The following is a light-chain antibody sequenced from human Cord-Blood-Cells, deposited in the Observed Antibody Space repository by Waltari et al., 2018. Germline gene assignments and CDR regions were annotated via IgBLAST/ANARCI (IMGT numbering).Light chain of an antibody. J-gene: IGKJ1*01. CDR1: QSISSW. Sequence: DIQMTQSPSTLSASVGDRVTITCRASQSISSWLAWYQQKPGKAPKLLIYDASSLESGVPSRFSGSGSGTEFTLTNSSLQPDDFATYYCQQYNSDSGTFGQGTKVEIK. V-gene: IGKV1-5*01. CDR2: DAS. CDR3: QQYNSDSGT.